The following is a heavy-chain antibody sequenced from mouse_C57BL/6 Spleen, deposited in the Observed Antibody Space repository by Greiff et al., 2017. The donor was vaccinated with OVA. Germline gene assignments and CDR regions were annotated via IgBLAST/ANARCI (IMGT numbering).Heavy chain of an antibody. Sequence: VQLQQSGAELAKPGASVKLSCKASGYTFTSYWMHWVKQRPGQGLEWIGYINPSSGYTKYNQKFKDKATLTADKSSSTAYMQLSSLTYEDSAVYYCARSEVLATVVEDQDYAMDDWGQGTSVTVSS. V-gene: IGHV1-7*01. J-gene: IGHJ4*01. CDR1: GYTFTSYW. CDR2: INPSSGYT. CDR3: ARSEVLATVVEDQDYAMDD. D-gene: IGHD1-1*01.